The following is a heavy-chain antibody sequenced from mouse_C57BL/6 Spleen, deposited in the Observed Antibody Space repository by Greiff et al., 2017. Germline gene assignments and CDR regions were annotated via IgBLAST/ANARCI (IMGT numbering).Heavy chain of an antibody. CDR3: TIPGTTVVVSMDY. V-gene: IGHV1-15*01. CDR1: GYTFTDYE. CDR2: LDPDTGGT. J-gene: IGHJ4*01. D-gene: IGHD1-1*01. Sequence: QVQLQQSGAELVRPGASVTLSCKASGYTFTDYEMHWVKQTPVHGLEWIGALDPDTGGTAYNQKFKGKAILTADKASRTAYMELRSRTSEDSAVEYCTIPGTTVVVSMDYWGQGTSVTVSS.